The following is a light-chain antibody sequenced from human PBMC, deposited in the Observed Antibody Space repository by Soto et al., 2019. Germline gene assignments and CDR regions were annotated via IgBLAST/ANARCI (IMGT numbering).Light chain of an antibody. V-gene: IGKV3-15*01. CDR3: QQYHICPPM. J-gene: IGKJ1*01. CDR2: GAA. Sequence: EIVMTQSPGTLSVSPGERATLSCRASQSVGNYLAWYQQKPGQAPSLLIYGAATRATGIPARFIGSGSGTEFTLTITSLQSQDFAIYSRQQYHICPPMFGQGTKVEI. CDR1: QSVGNY.